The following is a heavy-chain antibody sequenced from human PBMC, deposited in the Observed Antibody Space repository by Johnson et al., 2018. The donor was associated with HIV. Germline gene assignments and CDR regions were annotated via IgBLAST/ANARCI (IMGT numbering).Heavy chain of an antibody. CDR3: ARDYWNYGSSAFDI. D-gene: IGHD1-7*01. Sequence: VQLVESGGGLVQPGRSLRLSCAASGFTFDDYAMHWVRQAPGKGLEWVSYISSSGSTIYYADSVKGRFTISRDNAKNSLYLQMNSLRAEDTAVYYCARDYWNYGSSAFDIWGQGTMVTVSS. J-gene: IGHJ3*02. CDR2: ISSSGSTI. CDR1: GFTFDDYA. V-gene: IGHV3-48*03.